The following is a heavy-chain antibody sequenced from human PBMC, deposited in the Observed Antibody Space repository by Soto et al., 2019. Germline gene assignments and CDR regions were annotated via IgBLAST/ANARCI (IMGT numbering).Heavy chain of an antibody. D-gene: IGHD3-3*01. V-gene: IGHV4-59*01. CDR2: IYYSGST. J-gene: IGHJ6*02. CDR3: ARVPYSTIFGVVTYYGMDV. Sequence: QVQLQESGPGLVKPSETLSLTCTVSGGSISSYYWSWIRQPPGKGLEWIGYIYYSGSTNYNPSLKRRVTISVDTSKNQFSLKLSSVTAADTAVYYCARVPYSTIFGVVTYYGMDVWGQGTTVTVSS. CDR1: GGSISSYY.